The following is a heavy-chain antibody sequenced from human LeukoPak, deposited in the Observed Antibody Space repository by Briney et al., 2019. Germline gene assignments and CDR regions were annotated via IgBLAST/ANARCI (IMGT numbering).Heavy chain of an antibody. CDR3: AKSSAAAGLSYFDY. CDR1: GFTFDDYA. D-gene: IGHD6-13*01. V-gene: IGHV3-9*01. CDR2: ISWNSGNI. J-gene: IGHJ4*02. Sequence: GGSLRLSCVASGFTFDDYAMHWVRQAPGKGLERISGISWNSGNIGYADSVKGRFTISRDNAKNSLYLEMNSLRAEDTALYYCAKSSAAAGLSYFDYWGQGTLVTVSS.